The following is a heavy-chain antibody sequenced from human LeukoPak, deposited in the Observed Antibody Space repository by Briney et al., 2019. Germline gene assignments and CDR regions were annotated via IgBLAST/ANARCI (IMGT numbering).Heavy chain of an antibody. V-gene: IGHV4-61*02. CDR3: ASGIVSGSFDY. J-gene: IGHJ4*02. Sequence: SETLSLTCTVSGGSISSGSYYWSWIRQPAGKGLEWIGRIYTSGSTNYNPSLKSRVTIPVDTSKNQFSLKLSSVTAAGTAVYYCASGIVSGSFDYWGQGTLVTVSS. CDR1: GGSISSGSYY. D-gene: IGHD1-26*01. CDR2: IYTSGST.